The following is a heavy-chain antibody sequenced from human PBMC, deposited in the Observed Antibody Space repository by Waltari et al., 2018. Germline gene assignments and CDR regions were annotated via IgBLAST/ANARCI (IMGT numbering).Heavy chain of an antibody. CDR1: GYTFTSYY. CDR3: ARDKASYGYFDY. J-gene: IGHJ4*02. Sequence: QVQLVQSGAEVKKPGASVKVSCKASGYTFTSYYMHWVRQAPGQGLEWMGIINPRGGSTSYAQKLQGRVTMTRDTSTSTVYMELSSLRSEDTAVYYCARDKASYGYFDYWGQGTLVTVSS. D-gene: IGHD5-18*01. V-gene: IGHV1-46*01. CDR2: INPRGGST.